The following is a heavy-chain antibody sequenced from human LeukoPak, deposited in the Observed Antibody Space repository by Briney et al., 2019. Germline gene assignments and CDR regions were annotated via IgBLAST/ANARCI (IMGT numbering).Heavy chain of an antibody. Sequence: GGSLRLSCAASGFTFGSYSMNWVRQAPGKGLECVAKVSGDRRRTDYAESANGRFAVSRGNARNSLHLDMSSLRADDTAVYYCVRGTFDWKGVDFWGQGSLVTVSS. CDR3: VRGTFDWKGVDF. CDR1: GFTFGSYS. V-gene: IGHV3-7*01. D-gene: IGHD1-1*01. J-gene: IGHJ4*02. CDR2: VSGDRRRT.